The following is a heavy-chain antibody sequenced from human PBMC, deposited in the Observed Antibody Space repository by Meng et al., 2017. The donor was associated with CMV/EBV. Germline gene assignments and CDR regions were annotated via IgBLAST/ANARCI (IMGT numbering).Heavy chain of an antibody. Sequence: APVKVSCKASGYTFTSYDINWVRQATGQGLEWMGWMNPNSGNTGYAQKFQGRVTITRNTSISTAYMELSSLRSEDTAVYYCARGYCSKTSCYTRYYYGMDVWGQGTTVTVSS. V-gene: IGHV1-8*03. CDR1: GYTFTSYD. J-gene: IGHJ6*02. CDR2: MNPNSGNT. D-gene: IGHD2-2*02. CDR3: ARGYCSKTSCYTRYYYGMDV.